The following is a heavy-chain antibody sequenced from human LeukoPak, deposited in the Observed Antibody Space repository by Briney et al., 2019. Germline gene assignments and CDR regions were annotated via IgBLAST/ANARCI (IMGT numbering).Heavy chain of an antibody. CDR2: ISGSGGST. D-gene: IGHD6-19*01. CDR1: GFTFSSYA. Sequence: GGALRLSCAASGFTFSSYAMSWGRQAPGKGLEWVSAISGSGGSTYYADSVKGRFTISRDNSKNTLYLQMNSLRAEDTAVYYCAKGAGIAVAGTATWFDYWGQGTLVTVSS. CDR3: AKGAGIAVAGTATWFDY. V-gene: IGHV3-23*01. J-gene: IGHJ4*02.